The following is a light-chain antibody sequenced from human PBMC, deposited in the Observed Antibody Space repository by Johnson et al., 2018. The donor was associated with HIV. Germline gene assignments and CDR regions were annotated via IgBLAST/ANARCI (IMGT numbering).Light chain of an antibody. V-gene: IGLV1-51*02. CDR3: GTWDGSLSGYV. Sequence: QSVLTQPPSVSAAPGQKVTISCSGSSSNIGNNYVSWYQQLPGTAPKLLIYENNKRPSWIPDRFSGSKSGTSATLGITGLQTGDEADYYCGTWDGSLSGYVFGTGTKVTVL. CDR2: ENN. J-gene: IGLJ1*01. CDR1: SSNIGNNY.